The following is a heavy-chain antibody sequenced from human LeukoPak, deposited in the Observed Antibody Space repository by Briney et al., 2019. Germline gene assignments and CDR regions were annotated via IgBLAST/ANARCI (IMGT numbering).Heavy chain of an antibody. J-gene: IGHJ4*02. D-gene: IGHD2-8*01. Sequence: QSGGSLRLSCAASGFTFSSYWMSWVRQAPGKGLEWVANIKQDGSEKYYVDSVKGRFTISRDNAKNSLYLQMNSLRAEDTAVYYCARDGAPGELMVYAIGYFDYWGQGTLVTVSS. CDR2: IKQDGSEK. V-gene: IGHV3-7*01. CDR3: ARDGAPGELMVYAIGYFDY. CDR1: GFTFSSYW.